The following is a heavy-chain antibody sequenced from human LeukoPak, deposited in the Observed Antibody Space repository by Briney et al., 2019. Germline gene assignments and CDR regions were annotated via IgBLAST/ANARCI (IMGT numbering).Heavy chain of an antibody. D-gene: IGHD3-22*01. CDR2: IYPGDSDP. CDR1: GYNFASYW. J-gene: IGHJ4*02. CDR3: ARSSSGFFFDY. Sequence: GASLQISCKGSGYNFASYWIGWVRQKPGRGREWMGIIYPGDSDPRYSPSFQRQVTISADKSISTAYLHWSSLKASDTAMYFCARSSSGFFFDYWGQGTLVTVSS. V-gene: IGHV5-51*01.